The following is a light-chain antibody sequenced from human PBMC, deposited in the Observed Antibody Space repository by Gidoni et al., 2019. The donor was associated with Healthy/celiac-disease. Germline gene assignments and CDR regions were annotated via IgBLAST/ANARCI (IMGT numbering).Light chain of an antibody. J-gene: IGKJ2*01. CDR3: QQLNSYPPYT. CDR1: QGISSY. CDR2: AAS. Sequence: DIQLTQSPSFLSASVGDRVTITCRASQGISSYLAWYQQKPGKAPKLLIYAASTFQSGVPSRFSGSGSGTEFTPTISSLQPEDFATYYCQQLNSYPPYTFGQGTKLEIK. V-gene: IGKV1-9*01.